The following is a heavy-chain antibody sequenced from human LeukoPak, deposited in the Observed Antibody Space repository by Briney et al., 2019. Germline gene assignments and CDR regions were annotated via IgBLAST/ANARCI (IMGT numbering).Heavy chain of an antibody. CDR2: ISSSGSTI. V-gene: IGHV3-11*04. D-gene: IGHD2-21*02. CDR3: ARVEMTAYYFDY. CDR1: GFTFSDYY. J-gene: IGHJ4*02. Sequence: GGSLRLSCAASGFTFSDYYMSWIRQAPGKGLEWVSYISSSGSTIYYADSVKGRFTISRDNSENTLYLQMNSLRAEDTAVYYCARVEMTAYYFDYWGQGTLVTVSS.